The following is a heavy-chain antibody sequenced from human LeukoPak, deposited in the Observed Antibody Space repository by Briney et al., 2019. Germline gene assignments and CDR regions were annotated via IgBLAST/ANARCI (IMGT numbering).Heavy chain of an antibody. CDR2: IYYSGST. CDR1: GGSVSSGNYY. V-gene: IGHV4-30-4*08. D-gene: IGHD3-22*01. Sequence: SETLSLTCTVSGGSVSSGNYYWTWIRQPPGKGLEWIGYIYYSGSTYYNPSLKSRVTISEDTSKNQFSLKLSSVTAADTAVYYCARHYYDSSGPLSWGQGTLVTVSS. CDR3: ARHYYDSSGPLS. J-gene: IGHJ4*02.